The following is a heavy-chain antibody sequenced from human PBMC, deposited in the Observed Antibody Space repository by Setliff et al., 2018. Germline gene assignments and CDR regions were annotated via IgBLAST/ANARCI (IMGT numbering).Heavy chain of an antibody. D-gene: IGHD3-10*01. V-gene: IGHV7-4-1*02. J-gene: IGHJ6*03. CDR2: INTNTGNP. CDR1: GYTFTTYA. CDR3: ARASRFGTIVYKGYYYMDV. Sequence: GASVKVSCKTSGYTFTTYAISWMRQAPGQGLEWMGWINTNTGNPSYSQDFTGRFVFSLDTSVSTAYLQISSLKAEDTAVYYCARASRFGTIVYKGYYYMDVWDKGTTVTVSS.